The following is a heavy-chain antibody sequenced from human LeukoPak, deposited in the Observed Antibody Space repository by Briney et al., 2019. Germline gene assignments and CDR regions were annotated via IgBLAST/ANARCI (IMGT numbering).Heavy chain of an antibody. V-gene: IGHV3-23*01. J-gene: IGHJ4*02. CDR1: GFTFSSYA. CDR2: ISGSGGST. Sequence: PGGSLKLSCAASGFTFSSYAMSWVRQAPGKGLEWVSAISGSGGSTYYADSVKGRFTISRDNSKNTPYLQMNSLRAEDTAVYYCAKEQDILTGFDYWGQGTLVTVSS. D-gene: IGHD3-9*01. CDR3: AKEQDILTGFDY.